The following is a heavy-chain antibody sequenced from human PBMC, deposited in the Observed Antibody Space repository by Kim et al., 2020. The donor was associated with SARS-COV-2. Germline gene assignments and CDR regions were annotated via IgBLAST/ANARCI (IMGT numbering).Heavy chain of an antibody. D-gene: IGHD6-13*01. CDR3: ARECGTSSSWFNWYFDL. V-gene: IGHV1-46*01. CDR1: GYTFTSYY. CDR2: INPSGGST. J-gene: IGHJ2*01. Sequence: ASVKVSCKASGYTFTSYYMHWVRQAPGQGLEWMGIINPSGGSTSYAQKFQGRVTMTRDTSTSTVYMELSSLRSEDTAVYYCARECGTSSSWFNWYFDLWGRGTLVTVSS.